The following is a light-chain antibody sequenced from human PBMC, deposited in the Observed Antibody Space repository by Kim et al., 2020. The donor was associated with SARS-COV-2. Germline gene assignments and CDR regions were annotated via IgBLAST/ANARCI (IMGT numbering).Light chain of an antibody. Sequence: EIVTTQSPATLSVSPGERATLSCRASQSISNNLAWYQQKPGQAPRLLIYDVSARATGIPARFSGSGSGTEFTLTISSLQSEDFAVYYCQQYSNWPPESFGQGTKLEF. J-gene: IGKJ2*01. CDR2: DVS. CDR3: QQYSNWPPES. V-gene: IGKV3-15*01. CDR1: QSISNN.